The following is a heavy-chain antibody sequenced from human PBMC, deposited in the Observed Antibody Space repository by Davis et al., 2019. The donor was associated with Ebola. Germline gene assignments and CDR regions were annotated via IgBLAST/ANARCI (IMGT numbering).Heavy chain of an antibody. Sequence: GPLRPPCAVPGGSFSSSNWRSRVRPPPGLWLEWVGEIYPSGSTNYNPSLKSRVTISVDKSKNQFSLKLNSVTAADTAVYYCARPIAASFQAYDAFDIWGHGTMVIVSS. CDR2: IYPSGST. J-gene: IGHJ3*02. V-gene: IGHV4-4*02. CDR1: GGSFSSSNW. CDR3: ARPIAASFQAYDAFDI. D-gene: IGHD6-13*01.